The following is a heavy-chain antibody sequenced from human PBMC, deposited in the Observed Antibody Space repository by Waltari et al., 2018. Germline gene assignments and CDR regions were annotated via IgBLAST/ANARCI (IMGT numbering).Heavy chain of an antibody. Sequence: QVQLQESGPGLVKPSETLSLTCAVSNFYISNGYFWGWIRQPPGKGLEWIGSMYYRGTTYYNPSLKGRVTISVDTSKNNLFLNLNSVTAADTAVYYCARDVEGDGVLYGSPRRFDYWGQGILVTVSS. CDR3: ARDVEGDGVLYGSPRRFDY. CDR2: MYYRGTT. V-gene: IGHV4-38-2*02. J-gene: IGHJ4*02. D-gene: IGHD3-10*01. CDR1: NFYISNGYF.